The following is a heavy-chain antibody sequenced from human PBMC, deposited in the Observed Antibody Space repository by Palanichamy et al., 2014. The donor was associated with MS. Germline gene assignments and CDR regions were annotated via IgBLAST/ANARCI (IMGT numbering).Heavy chain of an antibody. D-gene: IGHD7-27*01. CDR3: ARDGELGREDAFDI. CDR1: GFTFSSYW. V-gene: IGHV3-74*01. Sequence: EVQLVESGGGLVQPGGSLRLSCAASGFTFSSYWMHWVRQAPGKGLVWVSRINSDGSSTGYADSVKGRFTISRDNAKNTLYLQMNSLRAEDTAVYYCARDGELGREDAFDIWGQGTMVTVSS. CDR2: INSDGSST. J-gene: IGHJ3*02.